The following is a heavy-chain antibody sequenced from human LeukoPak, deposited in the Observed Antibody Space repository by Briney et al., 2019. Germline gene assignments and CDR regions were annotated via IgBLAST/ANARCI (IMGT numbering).Heavy chain of an antibody. Sequence: SETLSLTCTVSGGSISSGSYYWSWIRQPAGKGLEWIGRIYTSGSTNYNPSLKSRVTISVDTSKNQFSLKLSSVTAADTAVYYCARDGENQYYFDYWGQGTLVTVSS. V-gene: IGHV4-61*02. D-gene: IGHD1-14*01. J-gene: IGHJ4*02. CDR1: GGSISSGSYY. CDR2: IYTSGST. CDR3: ARDGENQYYFDY.